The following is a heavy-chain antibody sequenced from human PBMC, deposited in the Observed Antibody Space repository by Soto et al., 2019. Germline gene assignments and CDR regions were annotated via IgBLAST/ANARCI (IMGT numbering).Heavy chain of an antibody. CDR2: IYYGGST. CDR3: ALYSGYEHRFGSVDY. V-gene: IGHV4-59*08. Sequence: SETLSLTCTVSGDSISNYYWSWIRQPTGKGLEWIGYIYYGGSTNYNPSLKSRVTISVDTSKNQFSLNLTSVTAADTAVYYCALYSGYEHRFGSVDYWGQGTQVTVSS. J-gene: IGHJ4*02. CDR1: GDSISNYY. D-gene: IGHD5-12*01.